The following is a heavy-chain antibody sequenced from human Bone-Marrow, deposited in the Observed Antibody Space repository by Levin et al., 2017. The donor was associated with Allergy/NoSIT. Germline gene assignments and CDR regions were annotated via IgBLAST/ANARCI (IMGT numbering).Heavy chain of an antibody. Sequence: GESLKISCAASGFSVSSNYMSWVRQAPGKGLEWVSVIYSGGTTYYADSVKGRVTISRDISKNTLYLQMNSLRAEDTAVYYCARDPNTGYNFYTFDVWGQGTMVTVSS. CDR3: ARDPNTGYNFYTFDV. V-gene: IGHV3-66*01. CDR1: GFSVSSNY. CDR2: IYSGGTT. D-gene: IGHD5-24*01. J-gene: IGHJ3*01.